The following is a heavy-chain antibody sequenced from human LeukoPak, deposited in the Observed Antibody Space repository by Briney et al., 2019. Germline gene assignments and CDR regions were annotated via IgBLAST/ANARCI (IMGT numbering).Heavy chain of an antibody. CDR3: ARGAPYYYGSGSYTRYFQH. CDR1: GGSFSGYY. J-gene: IGHJ1*01. CDR2: INHSGST. D-gene: IGHD3-10*01. V-gene: IGHV4-34*01. Sequence: SETLSLTCAVYGGSFSGYYWSWIRQPPGKGLEWIGEINHSGSTNYNASLKSRVTISVDTSKNQFSLKLSSVTAADTAVYYCARGAPYYYGSGSYTRYFQHWGQGTLVTVSS.